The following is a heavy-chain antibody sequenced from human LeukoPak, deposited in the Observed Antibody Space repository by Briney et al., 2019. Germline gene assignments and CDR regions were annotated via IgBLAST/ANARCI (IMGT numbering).Heavy chain of an antibody. CDR1: GFAFSNYA. J-gene: IGHJ6*02. Sequence: PGGSLRVSCSASGFAFSNYATHWVRQAPGKRLEYVAGINSNGGSTFYADSVKGRFTMSGDNSKNTLYLQMSSLRAEDTAVYYCVKGTSTKYYYYGMDVWGQGTTVTVSS. CDR3: VKGTSTKYYYYGMDV. V-gene: IGHV3-64D*06. CDR2: INSNGGST. D-gene: IGHD2-2*01.